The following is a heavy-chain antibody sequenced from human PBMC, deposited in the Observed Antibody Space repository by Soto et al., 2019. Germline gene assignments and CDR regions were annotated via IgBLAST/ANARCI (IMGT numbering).Heavy chain of an antibody. J-gene: IGHJ1*01. V-gene: IGHV3-23*01. CDR1: GLPFSSYA. CDR2: ISGSGDST. CDR3: AKGVPGIAVAGTGYFQH. D-gene: IGHD6-19*01. Sequence: PGGSHRLSCTASGLPFSSYAMSWVRQAPGKGLEWVSGISGSGDSTYYADSVKGRFTISRDNSKNTLYLQMNSLRAEDTAVYYCAKGVPGIAVAGTGYFQHWGQGTLVTVSS.